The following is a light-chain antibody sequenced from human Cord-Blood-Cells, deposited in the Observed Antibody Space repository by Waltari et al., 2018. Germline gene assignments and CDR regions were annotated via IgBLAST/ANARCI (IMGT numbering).Light chain of an antibody. CDR2: AAS. Sequence: DIQITPSPSSLSASVGDSVNITCRASQRISSYLNWYQQKPGKAPKLLIYAASSLQSGVPSRFIGRGSGTDFTLTISSLQPEDFATYYCQQSYSTPYTFGQGTKLEIK. J-gene: IGKJ2*01. CDR3: QQSYSTPYT. CDR1: QRISSY. V-gene: IGKV1-39*01.